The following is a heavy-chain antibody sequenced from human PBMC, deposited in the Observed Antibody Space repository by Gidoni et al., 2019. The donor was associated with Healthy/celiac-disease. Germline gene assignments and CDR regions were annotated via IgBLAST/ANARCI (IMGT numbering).Heavy chain of an antibody. V-gene: IGHV1-18*01. J-gene: IGHJ4*02. CDR3: AREYRGSYSGLDY. CDR1: CYSFTSYG. Sequence: QVQLVQSVAEVKKPGASVKFSCTASCYSFTSYGISWVRQAPGQGLEWMGWSSAYNGNTNYAQKLQGRVTMTTDTSTSTDYMELRSLRSDDTAVYYCAREYRGSYSGLDYWGQGTLVTVSS. CDR2: SSAYNGNT. D-gene: IGHD1-26*01.